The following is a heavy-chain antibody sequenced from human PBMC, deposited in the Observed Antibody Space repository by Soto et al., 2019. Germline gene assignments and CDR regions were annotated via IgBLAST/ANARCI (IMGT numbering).Heavy chain of an antibody. V-gene: IGHV4-59*01. CDR2: IYYSGST. Sequence: SETLSLTCTVSGGSMTNFYWTWIRQPPGKGLEWIGYIYYSGSTNYNPSLKSRATMSVDTSKDQFSLKLTSVTAADTAVYYCARALRADYWGQGTLVTVSS. CDR3: ARALRADY. J-gene: IGHJ4*02. CDR1: GGSMTNFY.